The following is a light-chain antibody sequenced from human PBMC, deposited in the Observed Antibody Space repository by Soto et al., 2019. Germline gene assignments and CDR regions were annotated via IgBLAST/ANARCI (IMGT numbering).Light chain of an antibody. J-gene: IGKJ5*01. CDR1: QSVSIR. CDR3: QHYYGTSPIT. V-gene: IGKV3-20*01. CDR2: GAS. Sequence: VLTQSPGTLSLSPGERATLSCRASQSVSIRLAWYQQKSGQAPRLLISGASSRATGIPDRFSGSGSGTDFTLTISRLEPADFSLYYCQHYYGTSPITFGQGTRLEIK.